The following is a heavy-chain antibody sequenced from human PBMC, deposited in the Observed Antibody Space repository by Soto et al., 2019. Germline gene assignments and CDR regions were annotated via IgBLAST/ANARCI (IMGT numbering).Heavy chain of an antibody. CDR1: GFTFSSYG. CDR3: AKAFLVVPAAISDY. J-gene: IGHJ4*02. V-gene: IGHV3-30*18. Sequence: GGSLRLSCAASGFTFSSYGMHWVRQAPGKGLEWVAVISYDGSNKYYADSVKGRFTISRDNSKNTLYLQMNSLRAEDTAVYYCAKAFLVVPAAISDYWGQGTLVTVSS. CDR2: ISYDGSNK. D-gene: IGHD2-2*01.